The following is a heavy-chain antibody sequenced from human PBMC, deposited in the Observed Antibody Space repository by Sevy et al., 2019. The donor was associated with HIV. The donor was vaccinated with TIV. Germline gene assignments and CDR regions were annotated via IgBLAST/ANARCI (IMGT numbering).Heavy chain of an antibody. J-gene: IGHJ4*02. CDR1: RFTFSSDS. Sequence: GGSLRLSCAASRFTFSSDSMNWVRQAPGKGLEWVSSISSSSSYIYYADSVKGRFTISRDNAKNSLYLQMNSLRVEDTAVYYCARDLRDYDSSGYYYFGYYFDYWGQGTLVTVSS. CDR3: ARDLRDYDSSGYYYFGYYFDY. D-gene: IGHD3-22*01. V-gene: IGHV3-21*01. CDR2: ISSSSSYI.